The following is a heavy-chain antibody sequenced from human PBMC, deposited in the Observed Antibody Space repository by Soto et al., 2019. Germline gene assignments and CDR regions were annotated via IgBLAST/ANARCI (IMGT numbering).Heavy chain of an antibody. Sequence: GGSLRLSCAGSAFISIPGYSMHWVRQAPGKGLEWVSSISNSGGYIYYSDSVKSRFIISRDNAKNSKYLQMNSLRAEDTAVYYCSKGRSPHGIAVAGTISQWFDYWGQGTLVTVS. V-gene: IGHV3-21*04. CDR3: SKGRSPHGIAVAGTISQWFDY. CDR2: ISNSGGYI. D-gene: IGHD6-19*01. CDR1: AFISIPGYS. J-gene: IGHJ4*02.